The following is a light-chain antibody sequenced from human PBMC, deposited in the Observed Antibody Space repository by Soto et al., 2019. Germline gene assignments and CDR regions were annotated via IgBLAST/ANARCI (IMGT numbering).Light chain of an antibody. CDR1: QSISSY. Sequence: VQMTQSPSSLSASVGDRVTITCRASQSISSYLNWYQQKPGKAPKVLIYTASSLQSGVPSRFSGSGSGTDFTLTISSLQPEDFATYYCQQSYTTPWTFGQGTKVDI. CDR3: QQSYTTPWT. V-gene: IGKV1-39*01. J-gene: IGKJ1*01. CDR2: TAS.